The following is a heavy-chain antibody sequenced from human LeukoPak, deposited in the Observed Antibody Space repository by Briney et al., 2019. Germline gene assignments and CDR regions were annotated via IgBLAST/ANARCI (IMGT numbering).Heavy chain of an antibody. CDR1: GFTVSRNY. V-gene: IGHV3-66*01. CDR2: IYGGGST. Sequence: AGGSLRLSCAASGFTVSRNYMSWVRQAPGKGLEWLSVIYGGGSTYYAGSVKGRFTISRDDSKNTLYFHMNSVRAEDTAVYYCARDDSSGYYFSYWGQGTLVTVSS. D-gene: IGHD3-22*01. CDR3: ARDDSSGYYFSY. J-gene: IGHJ4*02.